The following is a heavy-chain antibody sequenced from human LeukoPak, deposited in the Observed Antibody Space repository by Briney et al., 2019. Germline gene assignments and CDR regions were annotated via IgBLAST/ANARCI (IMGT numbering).Heavy chain of an antibody. CDR2: IYYSGST. D-gene: IGHD3-9*01. J-gene: IGHJ6*02. V-gene: IGHV4-59*12. CDR3: ARDLSHRPNYDILTGYFDYYYYGMDV. CDR1: GGSISSYY. Sequence: SSETLSLTCTVSGGSISSYYWSWIRQPPGKELEWIGYIYYSGSTYYNPSLKSRVTISVDTSKNQFSLKLSSVTAADTAVYYCARDLSHRPNYDILTGYFDYYYYGMDVWGQGTTVTVSS.